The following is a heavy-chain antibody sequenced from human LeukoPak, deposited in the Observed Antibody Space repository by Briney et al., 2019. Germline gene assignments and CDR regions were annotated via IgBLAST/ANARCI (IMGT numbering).Heavy chain of an antibody. CDR2: ISAYNGNT. CDR1: GYTFTSYG. D-gene: IGHD2-2*01. Sequence: ASVKVSCKASGYTFTSYGISWVRQAPGQGLEWMGWISAYNGNTNYAQKLQGRVTMTTDTSTSTAYKELRSLRSDDTAVYYCARDEGSSTSFVPQGIDYWGQGTLVTVSS. V-gene: IGHV1-18*01. CDR3: ARDEGSSTSFVPQGIDY. J-gene: IGHJ4*02.